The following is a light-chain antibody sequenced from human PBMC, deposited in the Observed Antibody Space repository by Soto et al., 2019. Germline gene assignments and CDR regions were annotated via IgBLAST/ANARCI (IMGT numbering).Light chain of an antibody. J-gene: IGKJ3*01. CDR2: TAS. CDR3: QHLKTYPPT. CDR1: QDVSSF. V-gene: IGKV1-9*01. Sequence: IQMTQSPSSLSASVGDRVTITCRASQDVSSFLAWYQQKPGKSPKLLIYTASTFHSGVPSRFSGSGSGTEFTLTISSLQPEDFATYYCQHLKTYPPTFGPGTKVDVK.